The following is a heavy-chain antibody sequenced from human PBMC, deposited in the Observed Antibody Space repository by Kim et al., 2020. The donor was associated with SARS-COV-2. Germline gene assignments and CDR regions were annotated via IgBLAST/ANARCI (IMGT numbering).Heavy chain of an antibody. J-gene: IGHJ6*02. CDR2: IYYSGST. Sequence: SETLSLTCTVSGGSISSSSYYWGWIRQPPGKGLEWIGSIYYSGSTYYNPSLKSRVTISVDTSKNQFSLKLSSVTAADTAVYYCARHLEWFGESSGYYYGMDVWGQGTTVTVSS. V-gene: IGHV4-39*01. D-gene: IGHD3-10*01. CDR1: GGSISSSSYY. CDR3: ARHLEWFGESSGYYYGMDV.